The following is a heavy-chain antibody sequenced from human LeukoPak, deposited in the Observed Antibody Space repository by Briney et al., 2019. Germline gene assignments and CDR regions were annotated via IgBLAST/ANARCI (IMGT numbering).Heavy chain of an antibody. CDR1: GGTFSSYA. CDR3: AGGRHSSSWYQY. CDR2: IIPIFGTA. D-gene: IGHD6-13*01. J-gene: IGHJ4*02. V-gene: IGHV1-69*13. Sequence: SVKVSCKASGGTFSSYAISWVRQAPGQGLEWMGGIIPIFGTANYAQKFQGRVTITADESTSTAYMELSSLRSEDTAVYYCAGGRHSSSWYQYWGQGTLVTVSS.